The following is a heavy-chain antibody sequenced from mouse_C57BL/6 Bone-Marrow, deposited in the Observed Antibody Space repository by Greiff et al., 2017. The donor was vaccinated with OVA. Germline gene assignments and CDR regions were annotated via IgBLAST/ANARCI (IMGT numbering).Heavy chain of an antibody. J-gene: IGHJ3*01. CDR2: INPNNGGT. D-gene: IGHD1-1*01. CDR3: ASDYYGSSYSSWFAY. CDR1: GYTFTDYY. V-gene: IGHV1-26*01. Sequence: VQLQQSGPELVKPGASVKISCKASGYTFTDYYMNWVKQSHGKSLEWIGDINPNNGGTSYNQKFKGKATLTVDKSSSTAYMELRSLTSEDSAVXYCASDYYGSSYSSWFAYWGQGTLVTVSA.